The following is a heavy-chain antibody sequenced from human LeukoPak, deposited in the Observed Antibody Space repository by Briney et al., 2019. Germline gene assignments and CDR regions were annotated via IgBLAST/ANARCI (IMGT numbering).Heavy chain of an antibody. CDR2: IYSGSST. CDR3: ARLVGITYFDY. J-gene: IGHJ4*02. Sequence: GGSLRLSCAASGFTVSSNYMSWVRQAPGKGLEWVSVIYSGSSTYHADSVKGRFTISRDNSKNTLYLQMNSLRAEDTAVYYCARLVGITYFDYWGQETLVTVSS. D-gene: IGHD2-15*01. V-gene: IGHV3-53*01. CDR1: GFTVSSNY.